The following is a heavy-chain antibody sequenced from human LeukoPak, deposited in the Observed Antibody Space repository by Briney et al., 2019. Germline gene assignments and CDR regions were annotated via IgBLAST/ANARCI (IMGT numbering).Heavy chain of an antibody. J-gene: IGHJ4*02. D-gene: IGHD3-22*01. CDR1: GGSISNYY. CDR3: ASAPRRYYYDSSGYYGRIYFDY. CDR2: IYTSGSP. V-gene: IGHV4-4*07. Sequence: SETLSLTCTVSGGSISNYYWSWIRQPAGKGLEWIGHIYTSGSPNYNPSLKSRVTMSVDTSKNQFSLKLSSVTAADTAVYYCASAPRRYYYDSSGYYGRIYFDYWGQGTLVTVSS.